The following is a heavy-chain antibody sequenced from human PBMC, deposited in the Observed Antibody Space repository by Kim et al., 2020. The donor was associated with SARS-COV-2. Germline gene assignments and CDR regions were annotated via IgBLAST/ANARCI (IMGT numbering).Heavy chain of an antibody. V-gene: IGHV5-51*01. CDR3: ARRRGGTPWAFDI. D-gene: IGHD1-1*01. J-gene: IGHJ3*02. Sequence: YSPSFQGQVTISADKSISTAYLQWSSLKASDTAMYYCARRRGGTPWAFDIWGQGTMVTVSS.